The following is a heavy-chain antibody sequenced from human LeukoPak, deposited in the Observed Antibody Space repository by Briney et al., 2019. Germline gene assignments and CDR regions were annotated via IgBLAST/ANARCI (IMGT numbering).Heavy chain of an antibody. CDR2: IYYSGSA. V-gene: IGHV4-39*07. D-gene: IGHD3-9*01. CDR1: GGSISSSSYY. CDR3: ARAVYYDLLTGYYNGIGYFDY. J-gene: IGHJ4*02. Sequence: SETLSLTCTVSGGSISSSSYYWGWVRQPPGKGLDWIGSIYYSGSAYYNPSLKSRVTISIDTSKNQFSLKLISVTAADTAVYYCARAVYYDLLTGYYNGIGYFDYWGQGTLVSVSS.